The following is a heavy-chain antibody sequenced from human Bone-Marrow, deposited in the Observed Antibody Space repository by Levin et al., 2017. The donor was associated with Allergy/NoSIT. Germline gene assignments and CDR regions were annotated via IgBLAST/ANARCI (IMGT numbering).Heavy chain of an antibody. J-gene: IGHJ6*02. CDR1: GFTFSSYG. Sequence: GESLKISCAASGFTFSSYGMHWVRQAPGKGLEWVAVISYDGSNKYYADSVKGRFTISRDNSKNTLYLQMNSLRAEDTAVYYCAKFQGHYYYGMDGWGQGTTVTVSS. V-gene: IGHV3-30*18. CDR2: ISYDGSNK. CDR3: AKFQGHYYYGMDG.